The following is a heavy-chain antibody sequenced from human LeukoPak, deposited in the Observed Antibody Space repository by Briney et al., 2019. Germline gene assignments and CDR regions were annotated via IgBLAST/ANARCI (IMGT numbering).Heavy chain of an antibody. CDR2: IYYSGST. CDR3: ARHRPCCGFFDY. CDR1: GGSISSYY. J-gene: IGHJ4*02. Sequence: PSETLSLTCTVSGGSISSYYWSWIRQPPGKGLEWIGYIYYSGSTNYNPSLKSRVTISVDTSKNQFSLKLSSVTAADTAVYYCARHRPCCGFFDYWGQGTLVTVSS. D-gene: IGHD1-26*01. V-gene: IGHV4-59*08.